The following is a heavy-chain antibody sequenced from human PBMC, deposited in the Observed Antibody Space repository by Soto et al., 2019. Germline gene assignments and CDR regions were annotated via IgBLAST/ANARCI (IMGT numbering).Heavy chain of an antibody. CDR2: INPSGGST. Sequence: ASVKVSCKASGYTFTSYYMHWVRQAPGQGLEWMGIINPSGGSTSYAQKFQGRVTMTRDTSTSTVYMELSSLRSEDTAVYYCASYSSPLRDYYYYGMDVWGQGTTVTVSS. CDR1: GYTFTSYY. V-gene: IGHV1-46*01. D-gene: IGHD6-13*01. J-gene: IGHJ6*02. CDR3: ASYSSPLRDYYYYGMDV.